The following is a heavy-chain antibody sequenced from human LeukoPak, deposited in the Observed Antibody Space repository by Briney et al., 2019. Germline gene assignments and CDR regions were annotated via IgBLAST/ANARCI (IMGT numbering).Heavy chain of an antibody. Sequence: PSETLSLTCAVYGASFSGYYWSWIRQPPGKGLEWIGSIYYSGSTYYNPSLKSRVTISVDTSKNQFSLKLSSVTAADTAVYYCASSGPWGRYYYYMDVWGKGTTVTISS. J-gene: IGHJ6*03. CDR3: ASSGPWGRYYYYMDV. V-gene: IGHV4-34*01. CDR2: IYYSGST. D-gene: IGHD2-15*01. CDR1: GASFSGYY.